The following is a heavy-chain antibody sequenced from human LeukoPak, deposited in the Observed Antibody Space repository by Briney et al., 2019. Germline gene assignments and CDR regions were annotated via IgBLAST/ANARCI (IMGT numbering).Heavy chain of an antibody. D-gene: IGHD1-26*01. Sequence: GRSLRLSCAASGFTFSTFSMHWVRRAPGKGLEWVAVIWYDGSNKYYADSVKGRFTISRDNSKNTLYLQMNSLRAEDTAVYYCARAYSGSYRYDYWGQGTLVTVSS. V-gene: IGHV3-33*08. CDR1: GFTFSTFS. CDR3: ARAYSGSYRYDY. J-gene: IGHJ4*02. CDR2: IWYDGSNK.